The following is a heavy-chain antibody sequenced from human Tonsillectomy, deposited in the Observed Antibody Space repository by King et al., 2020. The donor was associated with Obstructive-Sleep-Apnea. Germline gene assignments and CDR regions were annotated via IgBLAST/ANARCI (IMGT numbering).Heavy chain of an antibody. CDR3: AKDVDGQGWLQSMGFDY. Sequence: VQLVESGGVVVQPGGSLRLSCAASGFTFDDYDMHWVRQAPGKGLEWVSLISWDGGNTYYAVSLMGRFTNSRENSKNSLYLQMNSLRTEDTALYYCAKDVDGQGWLQSMGFDYWGQGTLVTVSS. CDR1: GFTFDDYD. D-gene: IGHD5-24*01. CDR2: ISWDGGNT. V-gene: IGHV3-43D*03. J-gene: IGHJ4*02.